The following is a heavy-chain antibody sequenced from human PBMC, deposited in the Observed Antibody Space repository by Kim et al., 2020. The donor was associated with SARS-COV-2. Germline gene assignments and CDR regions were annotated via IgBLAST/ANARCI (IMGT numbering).Heavy chain of an antibody. Sequence: GGSLRLSCAASGFTFSSYAMSWVRQAPGKGLEWVSAISGSGGSTYYADSVKGRFTISRDNSKNTLYLQMNSLRAEDTAVYYCRGDDYVWGSYRYSKVSDYWGQGTLVTVSS. V-gene: IGHV3-23*01. CDR1: GFTFSSYA. D-gene: IGHD3-16*02. J-gene: IGHJ4*02. CDR2: ISGSGGST. CDR3: RGDDYVWGSYRYSKVSDY.